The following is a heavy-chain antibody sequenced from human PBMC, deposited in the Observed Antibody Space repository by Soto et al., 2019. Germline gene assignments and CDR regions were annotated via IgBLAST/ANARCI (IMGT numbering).Heavy chain of an antibody. D-gene: IGHD1-26*01. CDR3: ASSRAIGTPYY. V-gene: IGHV3-53*01. Sequence: GGTLRLSCEASGLSVNRHYMSYVRQGPGKGLECVSTIYKGGGTFDADSVRGRLTISRESFQSMVLLQMNSLRADGSAVYYCASSRAIGTPYY. CDR1: GLSVNRHY. J-gene: IGHJ6*01. CDR2: IYKGGGT.